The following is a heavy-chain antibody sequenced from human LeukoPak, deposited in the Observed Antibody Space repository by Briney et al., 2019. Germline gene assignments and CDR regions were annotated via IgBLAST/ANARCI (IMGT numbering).Heavy chain of an antibody. V-gene: IGHV1-69*02. Sequence: VASVKVSCKASGDTFSSHTIAWLRQAPGQGLEWMGRISPILDLAGYAQKFRDRVTITADKSTGTVYTELSSLRSEDTAMFYCARVICANGHNLCYFDDWGQGTLVTVSS. CDR2: ISPILDLA. D-gene: IGHD5-24*01. CDR1: GDTFSSHT. J-gene: IGHJ4*02. CDR3: ARVICANGHNLCYFDD.